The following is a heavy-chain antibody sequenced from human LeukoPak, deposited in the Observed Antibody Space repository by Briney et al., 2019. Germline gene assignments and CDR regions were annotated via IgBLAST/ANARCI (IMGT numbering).Heavy chain of an antibody. Sequence: PSETLSLTCAVYGGSFSGYYWSWIRQPPGKGLEWIGEINHSGSTNYNPSLKSRVTISIDRSKNQFSLKLSSVTAADTAVYYCARGFDILTGSLLLEDAFDIWGQGTMVTVSS. CDR1: GGSFSGYY. V-gene: IGHV4-34*01. D-gene: IGHD3-9*01. CDR2: INHSGST. J-gene: IGHJ3*02. CDR3: ARGFDILTGSLLLEDAFDI.